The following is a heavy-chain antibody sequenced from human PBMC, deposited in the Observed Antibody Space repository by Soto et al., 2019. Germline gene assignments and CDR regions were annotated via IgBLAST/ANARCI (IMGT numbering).Heavy chain of an antibody. CDR3: ARAAWGGAVGFLDGDYYYMDV. CDR1: GGTFSSYT. J-gene: IGHJ6*03. D-gene: IGHD3-3*01. CDR2: IIPILVIA. V-gene: IGHV1-69*02. Sequence: QVQLVQSGAEVKKPGSSVKVSCKASGGTFSSYTISWVRPAPGQGLEWMGRIIPILVIANYAQKFQGRVTITADKSTPTAYMKLRSMRSEDTAVYYCARAAWGGAVGFLDGDYYYMDVGGKGTKVTVSS.